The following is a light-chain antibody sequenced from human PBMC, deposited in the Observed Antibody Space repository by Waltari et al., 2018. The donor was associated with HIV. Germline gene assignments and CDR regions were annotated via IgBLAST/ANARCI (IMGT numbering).Light chain of an antibody. V-gene: IGLV1-44*01. CDR1: RSNIEDNN. CDR2: DNN. CDR3: STWDDNLNGPV. J-gene: IGLJ3*02. Sequence: QSVLTQPPSVSAAPGQRVTISCSGSRSNIEDNNVNWYQHLPGAAPTLLIYDNNQRPSGIPDRFSGSKSGSSASLAITGLQSDDEADFYCSTWDDNLNGPVFGGGTRLTVL.